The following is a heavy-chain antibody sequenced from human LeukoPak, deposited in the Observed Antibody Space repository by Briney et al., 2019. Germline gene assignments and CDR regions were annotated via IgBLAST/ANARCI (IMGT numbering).Heavy chain of an antibody. D-gene: IGHD6-13*01. J-gene: IGHJ4*02. Sequence: ASVKVSCKASGYTFTSYGISWVRQAPGQGLEWMGWISAYNGNTNYAQKLQGRVTMTTDTSTSTAYMELRSLRSDDTAVYYCARSRGSWYPSIFDYWGQGTLVTVSS. CDR3: ARSRGSWYPSIFDY. CDR1: GYTFTSYG. CDR2: ISAYNGNT. V-gene: IGHV1-18*01.